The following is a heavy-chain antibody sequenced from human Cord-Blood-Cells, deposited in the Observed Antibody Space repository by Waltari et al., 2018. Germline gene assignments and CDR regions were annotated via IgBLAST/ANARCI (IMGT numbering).Heavy chain of an antibody. V-gene: IGHV4-34*01. Sequence: LQQWGAGLLKPSETLSLTCAVYGGSFSGYYWSWIRQPPGKGLEWIGEINHSGSTNYNPSLKSRVTISVDTSKNQFSLKLSSVTAADTAVYYCASLNYYYYYGMDVWGQGTTVTVSS. CDR1: GGSFSGYY. J-gene: IGHJ6*02. CDR3: ASLNYYYYYGMDV. CDR2: INHSGST.